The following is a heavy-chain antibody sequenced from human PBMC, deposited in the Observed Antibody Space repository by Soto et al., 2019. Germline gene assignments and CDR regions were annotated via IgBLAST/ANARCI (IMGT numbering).Heavy chain of an antibody. D-gene: IGHD6-13*01. CDR2: IGGSGSTT. CDR3: AKAQTSRSFFDY. Sequence: GGSLRLSCAVSGFTFSSSAMSWVRQAPGKGLEWVSSISGIGGSGSTTHYADSVEARFTISRDNSKNTLYLQLNGMRVEYMAVYYCAKAQTSRSFFDYWGQGTLVTVSS. CDR1: GFTFSSSA. V-gene: IGHV3-23*01. J-gene: IGHJ4*02.